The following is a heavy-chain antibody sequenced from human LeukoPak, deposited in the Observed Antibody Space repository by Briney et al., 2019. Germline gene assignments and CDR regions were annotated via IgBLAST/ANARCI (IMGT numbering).Heavy chain of an antibody. D-gene: IGHD2-2*01. J-gene: IGHJ6*03. V-gene: IGHV4-34*01. CDR2: INHSGST. CDR1: GGSFSGYY. CDR3: ARGPASIVVVPAGHYYYHMDV. Sequence: SETLSLTCAVYGGSFSGYYWSWIRQPPGKGLEWIGEINHSGSTNYNPSLKSRVTISVDTSKNQFSLKLSSVTAADTAVYYCARGPASIVVVPAGHYYYHMDVWGKGTTVTVSS.